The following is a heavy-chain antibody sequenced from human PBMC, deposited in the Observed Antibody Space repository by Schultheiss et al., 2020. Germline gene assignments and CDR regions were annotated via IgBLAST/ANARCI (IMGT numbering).Heavy chain of an antibody. V-gene: IGHV4-4*07. D-gene: IGHD6-13*01. CDR3: ARVRKIPAGGSDYYYAIDV. CDR1: GGSIINYY. CDR2: IYSSGST. J-gene: IGHJ6*02. Sequence: ESLKISCTVSGGSIINYYWTWIRQPAGKGLEWIGRIYSSGSTTYNPSLKSRVTMSVDTSNNQFSLKLSSVTAADTAVYYCARVRKIPAGGSDYYYAIDVWGQGTTVTVYS.